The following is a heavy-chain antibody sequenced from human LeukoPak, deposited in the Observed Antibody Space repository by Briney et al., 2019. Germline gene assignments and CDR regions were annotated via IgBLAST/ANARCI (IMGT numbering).Heavy chain of an antibody. CDR2: IIPIFGTA. CDR1: GGTFSSYA. Sequence: SVKVSCKASGGTFSSYAISWVRQAPGQGLEWMGGIIPIFGTANYAQKFQGRVTITADESTSTAYMELSSLRSEDTAVYYCARALSITVDSYWYFDLWGRGTLVTVSS. D-gene: IGHD4-23*01. J-gene: IGHJ2*01. V-gene: IGHV1-69*13. CDR3: ARALSITVDSYWYFDL.